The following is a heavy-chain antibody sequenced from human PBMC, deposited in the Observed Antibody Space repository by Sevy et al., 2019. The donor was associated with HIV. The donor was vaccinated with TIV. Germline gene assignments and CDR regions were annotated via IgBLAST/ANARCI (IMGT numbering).Heavy chain of an antibody. J-gene: IGHJ3*01. Sequence: GGSLRLSCAASGFTFSNYGMSWVRQTPGKGLEWVSAISSSGGSTFHAASVKGRFTISRDNSKKILYLQMTSLRAEDTALYYCAKDTIVVVGEALDVWGQGTMVTVSS. CDR1: GFTFSNYG. CDR3: AKDTIVVVGEALDV. D-gene: IGHD2-15*01. CDR2: ISSSGGST. V-gene: IGHV3-23*01.